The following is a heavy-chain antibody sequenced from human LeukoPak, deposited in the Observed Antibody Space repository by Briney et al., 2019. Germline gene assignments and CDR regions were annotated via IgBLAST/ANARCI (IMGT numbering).Heavy chain of an antibody. Sequence: SETLSLTCTVSGGSINGYYWSWIRQPPGKGLEWIAYVRDNGKNNYNSSLKSRVAISVDTANNQISLTLNFVTAADAAISDCAPKPANTAAFDIWGLGTMVTVSS. J-gene: IGHJ3*02. CDR2: VRDNGKN. CDR3: APKPANTAAFDI. CDR1: GGSINGYY. V-gene: IGHV4-59*08. D-gene: IGHD5-18*01.